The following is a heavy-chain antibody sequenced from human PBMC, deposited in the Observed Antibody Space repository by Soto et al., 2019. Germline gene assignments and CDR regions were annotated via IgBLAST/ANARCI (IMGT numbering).Heavy chain of an antibody. V-gene: IGHV3-9*01. D-gene: IGHD1-1*01. CDR2: ISWNSGSI. J-gene: IGHJ4*02. CDR3: AKAATTGPTYYFDY. Sequence: PGGSLRLSCAASGFTFDDYAMHWVRQAPGKGLEWVSGISWNSGSIGYADSVKGRFTISRDNAKDSLYLQMNSLRAEDTALYYRAKAATTGPTYYFDYWGQGTLVTVSS. CDR1: GFTFDDYA.